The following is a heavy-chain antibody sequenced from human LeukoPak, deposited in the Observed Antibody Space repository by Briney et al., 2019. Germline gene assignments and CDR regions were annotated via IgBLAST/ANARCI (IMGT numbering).Heavy chain of an antibody. CDR3: ARLTYYDSTGYSPGYYMEV. J-gene: IGHJ6*03. V-gene: IGHV4-4*07. D-gene: IGHD3-22*01. CDR2: IYVTGST. CDR1: GGSIINYY. Sequence: PSETLSLTCTVSGGSIINYYWSWIRQPAGTGLEWVGRIYVTGSTIYNPSLQSRLSMSVDTSKNQFSLRLTSVTAADTAVYYCARLTYYDSTGYSPGYYMEVWGKGITVTVSS.